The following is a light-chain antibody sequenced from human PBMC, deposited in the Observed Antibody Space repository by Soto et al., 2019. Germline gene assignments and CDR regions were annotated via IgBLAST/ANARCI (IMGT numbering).Light chain of an antibody. J-gene: IGKJ2*01. CDR1: QSVSSN. CDR3: QQYINWPRT. V-gene: IGKV3-15*01. Sequence: EIVMTQSPATLSVSPGETSTLSCRASQSVSSNLAWYQQKPGQAPRLLIYVASTRATGIQARFTGSGSGTEFTLTISSLQSEDFAVYYCQQYINWPRTFGQGTKLEIK. CDR2: VAS.